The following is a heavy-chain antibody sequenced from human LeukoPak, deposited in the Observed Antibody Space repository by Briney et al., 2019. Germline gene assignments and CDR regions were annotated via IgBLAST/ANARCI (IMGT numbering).Heavy chain of an antibody. D-gene: IGHD3-9*01. CDR2: ISAYNGNT. V-gene: IGHV1-18*01. CDR1: RYTFTSYG. J-gene: IGHJ3*02. Sequence: ASVKVSCKASRYTFTSYGISWVRQAPGRGLEWMGWISAYNGNTNYAQKLQGRVTMTTDTSTSTAYMELGSLRSDDTAVYYCARDPFDILINDAFDIWGQGTMVTVSS. CDR3: ARDPFDILINDAFDI.